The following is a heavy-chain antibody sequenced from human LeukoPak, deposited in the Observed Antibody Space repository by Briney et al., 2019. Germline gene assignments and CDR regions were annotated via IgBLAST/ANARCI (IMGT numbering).Heavy chain of an antibody. J-gene: IGHJ3*02. CDR2: IKNDGSEK. V-gene: IGHV3-7*04. D-gene: IGHD2-2*01. CDR3: ARAKRFKGDCTSASCPVGAFDI. CDR1: GFSFTGYW. Sequence: GGSLSLSCAASGFSFTGYWMSWVRQAPGKGQEWVANIKNDGSEKYYVDSVKGRFTVSRDNAKNSLHLQMNSLRAEDTAVYYCARAKRFKGDCTSASCPVGAFDIWGQGTMVTVSS.